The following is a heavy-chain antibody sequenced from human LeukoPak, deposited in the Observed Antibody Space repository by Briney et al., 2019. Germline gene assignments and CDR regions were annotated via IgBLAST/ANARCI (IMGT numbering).Heavy chain of an antibody. CDR2: ISSRGGTI. CDR3: ARDPDQIVGANFDY. J-gene: IGHJ4*02. CDR1: GFTFNNYE. Sequence: GGSLRLSCAASGFTFNNYEMNWVRQAPGKGLEWISYISSRGGTIYYADSVKGRFTISRDNAKNSLYLQMNSLTAEDTAVYYCARDPDQIVGANFDYWGQGTLVTVSS. D-gene: IGHD1-26*01. V-gene: IGHV3-48*03.